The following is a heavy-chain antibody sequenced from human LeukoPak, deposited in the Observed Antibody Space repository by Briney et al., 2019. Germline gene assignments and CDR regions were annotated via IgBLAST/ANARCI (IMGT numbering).Heavy chain of an antibody. D-gene: IGHD1-14*01. Sequence: ASVKVSCKASGYTFTGYYMHWVRQAPGQGLEWMGWINPNSGGTNYAQKFQGRVTMTRDTSISTAYMELSRLRSDDTAVYYCATELEPLSAFDIWGQGTMVTVSS. CDR2: INPNSGGT. V-gene: IGHV1-2*02. CDR3: ATELEPLSAFDI. CDR1: GYTFTGYY. J-gene: IGHJ3*02.